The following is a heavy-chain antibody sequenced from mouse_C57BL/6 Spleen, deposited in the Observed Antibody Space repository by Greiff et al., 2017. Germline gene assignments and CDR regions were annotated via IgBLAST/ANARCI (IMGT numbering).Heavy chain of an antibody. J-gene: IGHJ2*01. CDR1: GYTFTSYW. D-gene: IGHD2-4*01. CDR2: IDPSDSYT. Sequence: VQLQQSGAELVRPGTSVKLSCKASGYTFTSYWMHWVKQRPGQGLEWIGVIDPSDSYTNYNQKFKGKATLTVDTSSSTAYMQLSSLTSEDSAVYYCARAYYDYDDYWGQGTTLTVSS. V-gene: IGHV1-59*01. CDR3: ARAYYDYDDY.